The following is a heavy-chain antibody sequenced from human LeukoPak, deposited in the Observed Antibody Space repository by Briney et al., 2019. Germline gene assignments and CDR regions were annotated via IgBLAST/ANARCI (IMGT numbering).Heavy chain of an antibody. J-gene: IGHJ4*02. D-gene: IGHD1-26*01. CDR3: AKDRGLWELLNYFDY. CDR2: ISWNSGSI. V-gene: IGHV3-9*01. Sequence: GGSLRLSCAASGFTFDDYAMHWVRQAPGKGLEWVSGISWNSGSIGYADSVKGRLTISRDNAKNSLYLQMNSLRAEDTALYYCAKDRGLWELLNYFDYWGQGTLVTVSS. CDR1: GFTFDDYA.